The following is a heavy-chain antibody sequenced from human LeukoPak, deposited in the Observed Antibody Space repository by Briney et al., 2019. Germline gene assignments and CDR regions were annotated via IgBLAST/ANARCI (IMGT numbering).Heavy chain of an antibody. D-gene: IGHD2-2*01. CDR3: ARWGQGYCSSIRCYLPLEY. CDR2: IYHSGNT. CDR1: SYYISSGYY. V-gene: IGHV4-38-2*01. Sequence: SETLSLTCAVSSYYISSGYYWDWIRQPPGKGLEWIGSIYHSGNTYYNPSLKSRVTISVDTSKNHFSLRLSSVTAADTAVYYCARWGQGYCSSIRCYLPLEYWGQGTLVTVSS. J-gene: IGHJ4*02.